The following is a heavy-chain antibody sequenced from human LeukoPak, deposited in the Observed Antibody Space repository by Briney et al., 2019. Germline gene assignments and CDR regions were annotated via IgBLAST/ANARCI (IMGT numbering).Heavy chain of an antibody. Sequence: SETLSLTCTVSGGSISSYYWSWIRQPPGKGLEWIGYIYYSGTTNYNPSLKSRVTILVDTSKSEFFLRLSSVTAADTALYYCARSPAWTGYLSGPHFFNYWGQGTLVTVSS. J-gene: IGHJ4*02. V-gene: IGHV4-59*01. CDR3: ARSPAWTGYLSGPHFFNY. CDR2: IYYSGTT. CDR1: GGSISSYY. D-gene: IGHD3/OR15-3a*01.